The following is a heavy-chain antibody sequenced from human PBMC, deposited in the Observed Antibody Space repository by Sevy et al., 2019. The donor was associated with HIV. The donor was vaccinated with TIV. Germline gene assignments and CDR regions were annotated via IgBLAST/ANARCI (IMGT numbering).Heavy chain of an antibody. D-gene: IGHD5-18*01. J-gene: IGHJ5*02. CDR3: ARLFGDTAMVVSWFDP. CDR2: IYPGDSDT. Sequence: GESLKISCKGSGDSFTSYWIGWVRQVPGKGLEWMGIIYPGDSDTRYSPSFQGQVTISADKSISTAYLQWSSLKASDTAMYYCARLFGDTAMVVSWFDPWGQGTLVTVSS. CDR1: GDSFTSYW. V-gene: IGHV5-51*01.